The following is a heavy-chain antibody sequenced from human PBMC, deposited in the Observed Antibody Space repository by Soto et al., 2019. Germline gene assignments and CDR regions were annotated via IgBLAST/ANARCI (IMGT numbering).Heavy chain of an antibody. J-gene: IGHJ4*02. CDR1: GGSISRSSYY. V-gene: IGHV4-39*01. Sequence: QLQLQESGPGLVKPSETLSLTCTVSGGSISRSSYYWGWIRQPPGKGLEWIVSIYYSGSTNYNPALKSRVTIFVDTSKNQSSLKLTSVTAADTAVYYCARRGGSGSPDYWGQGTLVTVSS. D-gene: IGHD3-10*01. CDR3: ARRGGSGSPDY. CDR2: IYYSGST.